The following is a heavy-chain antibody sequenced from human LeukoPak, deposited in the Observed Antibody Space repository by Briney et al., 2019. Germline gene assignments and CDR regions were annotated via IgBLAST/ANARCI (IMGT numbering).Heavy chain of an antibody. V-gene: IGHV3-23*01. CDR1: GITFSSYA. CDR3: AKEHSNNWYDAFDI. Sequence: GGSLRLSCAVSGITFSSYALSWVRQVPGKGLEWASGISDSGGFTYYADSVKGRYTISRDNSKPTLYLQMSSLRAEETAVYYCAKEHSNNWYDAFDIWGQGTMVTVS. J-gene: IGHJ3*02. CDR2: ISDSGGFT. D-gene: IGHD6-13*01.